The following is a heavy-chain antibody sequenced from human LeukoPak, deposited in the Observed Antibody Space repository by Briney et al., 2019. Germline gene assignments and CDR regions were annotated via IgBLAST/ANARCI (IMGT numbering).Heavy chain of an antibody. Sequence: PGGSLRLSCAASGFTFSTYWMSWVRQAPGKGLEWVANIKQDGSEKYNLDSVKGRLTISRDNAKNSLYLQMNSLRAEDTAVYYCARNTGSGFHFFDYWGQGTLVTVSS. CDR1: GFTFSTYW. J-gene: IGHJ4*02. D-gene: IGHD3-22*01. CDR2: IKQDGSEK. V-gene: IGHV3-7*02. CDR3: ARNTGSGFHFFDY.